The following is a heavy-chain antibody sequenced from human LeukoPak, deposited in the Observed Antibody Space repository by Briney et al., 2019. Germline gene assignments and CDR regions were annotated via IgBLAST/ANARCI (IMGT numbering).Heavy chain of an antibody. Sequence: GGSLQISCKGSGYSFTSYWIGWVRRMPGKGLEGMGIIYPGDSDTRYSPSFQGQVTISADKSISTAYLQWSSLKASDTAMYYCARGEGEDGYYIDYWGQGTLVTVSS. CDR1: GYSFTSYW. CDR2: IYPGDSDT. D-gene: IGHD5-24*01. CDR3: ARGEGEDGYYIDY. J-gene: IGHJ4*02. V-gene: IGHV5-51*01.